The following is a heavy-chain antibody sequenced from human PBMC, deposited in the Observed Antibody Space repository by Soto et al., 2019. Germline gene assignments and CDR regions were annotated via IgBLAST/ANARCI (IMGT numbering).Heavy chain of an antibody. CDR2: INPNSGGT. D-gene: IGHD2-2*01. CDR1: GYTFTGYY. CDR3: ARDMVPAAPFYYYYGMDV. Sequence: ASVKVSCKASGYTFTGYYMHWVRQAPGQGLEWMGWINPNSGGTNYAQKFQGRVTMTRDTSISTAYMELSRLRSDDTAVYYCARDMVPAAPFYYYYGMDVWGQGTTVTVSS. J-gene: IGHJ6*02. V-gene: IGHV1-2*02.